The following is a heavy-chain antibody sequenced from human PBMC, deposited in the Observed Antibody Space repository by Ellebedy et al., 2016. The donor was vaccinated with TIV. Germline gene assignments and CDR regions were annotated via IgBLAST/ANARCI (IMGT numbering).Heavy chain of an antibody. J-gene: IGHJ3*02. Sequence: GESLKISCQGSGYSFTSYWISWVRQMPGKGLEWMGRIDPSDSYTNYSPSFQGHVTISADKSISTAYLQWSSLKASDTAMYYCARHPRTYSSSPNDAFDIWGQGTMVTVSS. V-gene: IGHV5-10-1*01. D-gene: IGHD6-13*01. CDR1: GYSFTSYW. CDR2: IDPSDSYT. CDR3: ARHPRTYSSSPNDAFDI.